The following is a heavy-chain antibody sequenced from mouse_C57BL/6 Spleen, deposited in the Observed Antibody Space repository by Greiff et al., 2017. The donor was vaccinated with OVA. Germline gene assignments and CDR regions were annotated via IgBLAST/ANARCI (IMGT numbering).Heavy chain of an antibody. J-gene: IGHJ1*03. CDR2: INPNNGGT. Sequence: EVQLQQSGPELVKPGASVKIPCKASGYTFTDYNMDWVKQSHGKSLEWIGDINPNNGGTIYNQKFKGKATLTVDKSSSTAYMELRSLTSEDTAVYYCARPYYGSSYFDVWGTGTTVTVSS. D-gene: IGHD1-1*01. CDR1: GYTFTDYN. CDR3: ARPYYGSSYFDV. V-gene: IGHV1-18*01.